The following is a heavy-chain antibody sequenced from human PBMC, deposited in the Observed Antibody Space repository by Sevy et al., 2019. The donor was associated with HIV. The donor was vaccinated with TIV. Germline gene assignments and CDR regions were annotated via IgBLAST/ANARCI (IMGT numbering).Heavy chain of an antibody. CDR1: GYTFTGYY. J-gene: IGHJ3*02. V-gene: IGHV1-2*02. CDR2: INPNSGGT. D-gene: IGHD3-22*01. CDR3: ARVRYYYDSSGYYHDGAFDI. Sequence: ASVKVSCKASGYTFTGYYMHWVRQAHGQGLEWMGWINPNSGGTNYAQKVQGRVTMTRDTSISTAYMELSRLRSDDTAVYYCARVRYYYDSSGYYHDGAFDIWGQGTMVTVSS.